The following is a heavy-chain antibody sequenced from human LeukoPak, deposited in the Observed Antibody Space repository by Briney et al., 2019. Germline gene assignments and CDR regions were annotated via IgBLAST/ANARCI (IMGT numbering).Heavy chain of an antibody. V-gene: IGHV3-30-3*01. CDR1: GFTFSSYA. D-gene: IGHD6-19*01. Sequence: PGGSLRLSCAASGFTFSSYAMHWVRQAPGKGLEWVTVMSYTETRVHYADSVKGRFTISRDNSKNMLYLEMSSLRAEDTAVYYCAKEGDSSAWSSFDYWGQGTLVTVSS. CDR3: AKEGDSSAWSSFDY. J-gene: IGHJ4*02. CDR2: MSYTETRV.